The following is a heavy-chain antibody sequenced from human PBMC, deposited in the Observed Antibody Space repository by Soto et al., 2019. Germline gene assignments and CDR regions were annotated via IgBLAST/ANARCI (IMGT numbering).Heavy chain of an antibody. J-gene: IGHJ2*01. V-gene: IGHV3-23*01. D-gene: IGHD2-21*02. CDR1: GFTFSKYA. CDR2: ISGTGGST. Sequence: EVHLLESGGGVVQPGWSLRHSCVASGFTFSKYAMSWVRQAPGKGLEWVSAISGTGGSTYYADSVKGRFTISRDNSRNTLYLQMSTLRAEDTAVYFCAITASCGDDCSAPNSGTFPFLDLWGRGNLVTV. CDR3: AITASCGDDCSAPNSGTFPFLDL.